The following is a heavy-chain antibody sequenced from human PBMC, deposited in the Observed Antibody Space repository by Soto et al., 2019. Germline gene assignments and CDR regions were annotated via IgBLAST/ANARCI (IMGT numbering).Heavy chain of an antibody. J-gene: IGHJ6*02. V-gene: IGHV1-69*12. CDR2: IIVIFGTV. Sequence: QVQLVQSGAEVKKPGSSVKVSCKASGGTFRSYAISWVRQAPGQGLEWMGGIIVIFGTVNYAQKFQGRVTITADESTSTAYMERSSLRSEDTAVYYCARGGLRFLESHGMDVWGQGTTVTVSS. CDR3: ARGGLRFLESHGMDV. CDR1: GGTFRSYA. D-gene: IGHD3-3*01.